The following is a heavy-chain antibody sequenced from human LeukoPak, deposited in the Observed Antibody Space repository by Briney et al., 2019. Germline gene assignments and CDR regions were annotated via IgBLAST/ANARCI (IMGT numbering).Heavy chain of an antibody. V-gene: IGHV3-15*01. CDR3: TVHVLRYFADY. CDR2: IKSKTDGVTT. CDR1: GFTFSNAW. D-gene: IGHD3-9*01. J-gene: IGHJ4*02. Sequence: GGSLRLSCAASGFTFSNAWMSWVRQAPGKGLEWVGRIKSKTDGVTTDYAAPVKGRFTISRDDSKNTLYLQMNSLKTEDTAVYYCTVHVLRYFADYLGQGTLVTVSS.